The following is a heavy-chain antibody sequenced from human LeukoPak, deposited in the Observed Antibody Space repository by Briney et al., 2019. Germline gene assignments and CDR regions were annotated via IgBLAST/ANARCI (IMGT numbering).Heavy chain of an antibody. CDR1: GFTFSSYA. D-gene: IGHD1-26*01. V-gene: IGHV3-74*01. CDR3: ARAESGSTGFDY. J-gene: IGHJ4*02. Sequence: GGSLRLSCAASGFTFSSYAMSWVRQAPGKGLVWVSRINSDGSSTSYADSVKGRFTISRDNAKNTLYLQMNSLRAEDTAVYYCARAESGSTGFDYWGQGTLVTVSS. CDR2: INSDGSST.